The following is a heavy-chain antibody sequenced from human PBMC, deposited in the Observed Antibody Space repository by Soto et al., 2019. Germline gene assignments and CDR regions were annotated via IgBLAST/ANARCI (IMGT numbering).Heavy chain of an antibody. CDR1: GFTFSDYD. CDR2: ITSNSIYK. V-gene: IGHV3-21*01. CDR3: ARDLSGGNYYYHGLDV. J-gene: IGHJ6*02. D-gene: IGHD1-26*01. Sequence: EVQLVESGGGLVKPGGSLRLSCAASGFTFSDYDMTWVRQAPGKGLEWVSSITSNSIYKYRADSLKGRFTISRDNAKNTLFLQINSLRAEDTAVYYCARDLSGGNYYYHGLDVWGQGTTVTVSS.